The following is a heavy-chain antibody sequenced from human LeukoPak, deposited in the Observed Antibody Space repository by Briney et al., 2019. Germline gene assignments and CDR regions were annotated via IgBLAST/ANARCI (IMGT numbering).Heavy chain of an antibody. CDR1: GYTFTSYG. Sequence: ASVKVSCKASGYTFTSYGISWVRQAPGQGLERMGWISAYNGNTNYAQKLQGRVTMTTDTSTSTAYMELRSLRSDDTAVYYCARDRRSSSWTNFDYWGQGTLVTVSS. V-gene: IGHV1-18*01. J-gene: IGHJ4*02. D-gene: IGHD6-13*01. CDR3: ARDRRSSSWTNFDY. CDR2: ISAYNGNT.